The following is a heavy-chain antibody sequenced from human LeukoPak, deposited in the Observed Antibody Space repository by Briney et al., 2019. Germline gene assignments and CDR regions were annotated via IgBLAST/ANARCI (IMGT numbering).Heavy chain of an antibody. J-gene: IGHJ6*03. CDR2: IYTSGST. CDR3: ARSTAKSRYYYYYYYMDV. V-gene: IGHV4-4*07. CDR1: GGSISSYY. D-gene: IGHD5-18*01. Sequence: SETLSLTXTVSGGSISSYYWSWIRQPARKGLEWIGRIYTSGSTNYNPSLKSRVTMSVDTSKNQFSLKLSSVTAADTAVYYCARSTAKSRYYYYYYYMDVWGKGTTVTVSS.